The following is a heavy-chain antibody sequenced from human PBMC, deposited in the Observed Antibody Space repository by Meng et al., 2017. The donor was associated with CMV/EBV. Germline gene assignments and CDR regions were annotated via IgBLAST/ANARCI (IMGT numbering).Heavy chain of an antibody. V-gene: IGHV3-53*01. CDR3: ARRSSWSYAFDI. D-gene: IGHD6-13*01. Sequence: GESLKISCAASGFTVSSNYMSWVRQAPGKGLEWVSVIYSGGSTYYADSVKGRFTISRDNSKNTLYLQMNSLRDEDTAVYYCARRSSWSYAFDIWGQGTMVTVSS. J-gene: IGHJ3*02. CDR1: GFTVSSNY. CDR2: IYSGGST.